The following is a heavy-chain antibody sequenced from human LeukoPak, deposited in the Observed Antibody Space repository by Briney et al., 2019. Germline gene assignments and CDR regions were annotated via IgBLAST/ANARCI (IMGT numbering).Heavy chain of an antibody. D-gene: IGHD4-23*01. CDR1: GFTFNTYW. J-gene: IGHJ4*02. V-gene: IGHV3-48*01. CDR3: AKTTTTVVVNSFDS. CDR2: ISSSGSTI. Sequence: GGSLRLSCAASGFTFNTYWMSWVRQAPGKGLEWVSYISSSGSTIYYADSVKGRFTISRDNSKSTLYLQMNSLRAEDTAVYYCAKTTTTVVVNSFDSWGQGTLVTVSS.